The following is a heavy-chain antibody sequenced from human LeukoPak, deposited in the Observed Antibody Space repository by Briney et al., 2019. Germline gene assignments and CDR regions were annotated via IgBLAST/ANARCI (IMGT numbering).Heavy chain of an antibody. J-gene: IGHJ4*02. CDR3: ASRRGSNRPFDY. D-gene: IGHD1-26*01. V-gene: IGHV3-21*01. CDR1: GFTFSSYS. CDR2: ISTSSSYI. Sequence: GGSLRLSCAASGFTFSSYSMNWVRQAPGKGLEWVSFISTSSSYIYYADSVKGRFTISRDNAKNSLYLQMNSLTAEDSAVYYCASRRGSNRPFDYWGQGTLVTVSS.